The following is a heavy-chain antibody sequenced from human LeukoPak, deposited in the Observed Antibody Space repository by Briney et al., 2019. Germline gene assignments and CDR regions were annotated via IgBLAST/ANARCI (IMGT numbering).Heavy chain of an antibody. J-gene: IGHJ4*02. Sequence: SEALSLTCAVYGGSFSGYYWSWIRQPPGKGLEWIGEINHSGSTNYNPSLKSRVTISVDTSKNQFSLKLSSVTAADTAVYYCARLENSSFDYWGQGTLVTVSS. CDR2: INHSGST. D-gene: IGHD6-13*01. CDR1: GGSFSGYY. V-gene: IGHV4-34*01. CDR3: ARLENSSFDY.